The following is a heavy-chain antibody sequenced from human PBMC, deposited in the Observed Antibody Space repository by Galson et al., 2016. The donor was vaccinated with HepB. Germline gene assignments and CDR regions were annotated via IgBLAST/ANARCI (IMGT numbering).Heavy chain of an antibody. D-gene: IGHD4-17*01. CDR3: ARATVTTVLGF. CDR2: VYYAGST. V-gene: IGHV4-4*02. J-gene: IGHJ4*02. CDR1: GSSLTGPYW. Sequence: SETLSLTCDVSGSSLTGPYWWTWVRQSPDKGLEWIGEVYYAGSTNYNPSLKSRVTISEDKSKNQFSLKLTSVTAADTALYYCARATVTTVLGFWGQGILVTVSS.